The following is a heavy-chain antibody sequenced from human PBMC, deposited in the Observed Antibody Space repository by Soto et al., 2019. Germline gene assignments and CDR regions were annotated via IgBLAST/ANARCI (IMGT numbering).Heavy chain of an antibody. V-gene: IGHV1-69*13. J-gene: IGHJ4*02. CDR2: IIPIFGTA. CDR3: AREIYDDYDSSGFDH. Sequence: ASVKVSCKASGGAFSSYAISWVRQAPGQGRGWMGGIIPIFGTANYAQKFQGRVTITPDESTSTAYMELSSLRAEDTAVYYCAREIYDDYDSSGFDHCGQRTLVTVSS. D-gene: IGHD3-22*01. CDR1: GGAFSSYA.